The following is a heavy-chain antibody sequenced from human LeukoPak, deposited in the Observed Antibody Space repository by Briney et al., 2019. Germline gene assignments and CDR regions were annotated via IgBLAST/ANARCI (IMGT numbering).Heavy chain of an antibody. CDR2: IYSGGST. Sequence: GGSLRLSCAASGFTVSSNYMSWVRQAPGKGLEWVSVIYSGGSTYYADSVKGRFTISRDNSKNTLYLQMNSLRAEDTAVYYCVRQPDSARYGFDFWGQGTLVTVSS. CDR1: GFTVSSNY. V-gene: IGHV3-53*01. CDR3: VRQPDSARYGFDF. D-gene: IGHD1-26*01. J-gene: IGHJ4*02.